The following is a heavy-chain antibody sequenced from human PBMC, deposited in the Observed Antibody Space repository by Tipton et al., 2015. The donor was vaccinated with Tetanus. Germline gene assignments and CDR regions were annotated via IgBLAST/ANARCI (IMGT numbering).Heavy chain of an antibody. V-gene: IGHV4-61*08. CDR2: ISGSGTT. CDR3: ARANYASSKKGPFDS. CDR1: GASLRGGDYH. J-gene: IGHJ4*02. Sequence: TLSLTCTVSGASLRGGDYHWSWIRQPPGKGLEWLAYISGSGTTNSNYYLKSRITMTQDTSRNQFSLRLTAATAADTAVYYCARANYASSKKGPFDSWGQGSLVIVSS. D-gene: IGHD1-7*01.